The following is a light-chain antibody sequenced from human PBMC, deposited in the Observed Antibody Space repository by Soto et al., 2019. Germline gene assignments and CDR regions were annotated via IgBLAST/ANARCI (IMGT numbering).Light chain of an antibody. CDR3: SSYTTSDTVV. CDR1: SSDVGGYNY. Sequence: QSVLTQSASVSGSPGQSITISCTGTSSDVGGYNYVSWYQQHPGKAPKLMIYDVSYRPSGVSIRFSGSKSGNTASLTISGLQAEDEADYYCSSYTTSDTVVFGGGTKLTVL. CDR2: DVS. V-gene: IGLV2-14*01. J-gene: IGLJ2*01.